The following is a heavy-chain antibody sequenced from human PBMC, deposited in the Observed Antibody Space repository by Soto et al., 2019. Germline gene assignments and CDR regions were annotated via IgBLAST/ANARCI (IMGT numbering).Heavy chain of an antibody. V-gene: IGHV4-31*03. CDR1: GGSISSGGYY. CDR3: ARYYDSSGYWYYFDY. D-gene: IGHD3-22*01. Sequence: QVQLQESGPGLVKPSQTLSLTCTVSGGSISSGGYYWSWIRQHPGKGLEWIGYIYYSGSTSYNPSLKSRVTISVDTSKNQFSLKLSSVTAADTAVYYCARYYDSSGYWYYFDYWGQGTLVTVSS. J-gene: IGHJ4*02. CDR2: IYYSGST.